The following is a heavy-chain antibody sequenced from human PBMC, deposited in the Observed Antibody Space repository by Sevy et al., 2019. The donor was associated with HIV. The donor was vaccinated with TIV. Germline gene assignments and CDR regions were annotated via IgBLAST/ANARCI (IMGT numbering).Heavy chain of an antibody. J-gene: IGHJ4*02. V-gene: IGHV1-24*01. CDR3: ATTKDHYDSSGSPFDY. CDR1: GYTLSQLS. Sequence: ASVKVSCKVSGYTLSQLSMHWVRQAPGKGLEWMGSFEPEDDETIYAQRFQGRVTMTEDRSTDTAYMELSSLRSEDTAVYYCATTKDHYDSSGSPFDYWGQGTLVTVSS. D-gene: IGHD3-22*01. CDR2: FEPEDDET.